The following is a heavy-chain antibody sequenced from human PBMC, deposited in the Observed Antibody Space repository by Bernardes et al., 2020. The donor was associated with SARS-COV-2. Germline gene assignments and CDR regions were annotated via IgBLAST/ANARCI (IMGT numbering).Heavy chain of an antibody. CDR1: GFSFSSYC. D-gene: IGHD1-26*01. CDR2: ISYDGRTI. V-gene: IGHV3-74*01. Sequence: GGSLRLSCAASGFSFSSYCMHWVRQVPGKGLVWVSRISYDGRTIDYADSVKGRFTISRANAKNTLYLQMTSLRAEDTAEYYCARGSGNYYFDYWGQGTPVTVSS. J-gene: IGHJ4*02. CDR3: ARGSGNYYFDY.